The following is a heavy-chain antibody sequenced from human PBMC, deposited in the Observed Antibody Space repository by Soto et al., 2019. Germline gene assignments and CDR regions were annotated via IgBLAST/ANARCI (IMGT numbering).Heavy chain of an antibody. CDR1: GFTFGDYA. J-gene: IGHJ5*02. CDR3: TRDPNNYYDFWSGYPENWFDP. D-gene: IGHD3-3*01. Sequence: GGSLRLSCTASGFTFGDYAMSWFRQAPGKGLEWVGFIRSKAYGGTTEYAASVKGRFTISRDDSKSIAYLQMNSLKTEDTAVYYCTRDPNNYYDFWSGYPENWFDPWGQGTLVTVSS. V-gene: IGHV3-49*03. CDR2: IRSKAYGGTT.